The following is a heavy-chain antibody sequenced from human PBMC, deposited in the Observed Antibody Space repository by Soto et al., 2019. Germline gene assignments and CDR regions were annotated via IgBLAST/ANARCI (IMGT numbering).Heavy chain of an antibody. CDR1: GYTFTSYA. CDR3: ARVPNCSGGSCYSVYFQH. J-gene: IGHJ1*01. V-gene: IGHV1-3*01. D-gene: IGHD2-15*01. Sequence: QVPLVQSGAEVKKPGASVKVSCKASGYTFTSYAMHWVRQAPGQRLEWMGWINAGNGNTKYSQKFQGRVTITRDTSASTAYMELSSLRSEDTAVYYCARVPNCSGGSCYSVYFQHWGQGTLVTVSS. CDR2: INAGNGNT.